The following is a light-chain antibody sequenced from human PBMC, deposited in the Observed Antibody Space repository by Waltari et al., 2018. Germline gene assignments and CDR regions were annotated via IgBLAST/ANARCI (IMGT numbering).Light chain of an antibody. V-gene: IGLV2-8*01. CDR2: EVT. CDR1: NSDIGPYNY. Sequence: QSALTPPPSASGSPGESVTISCTGTNSDIGPYNYVSWYQQHPGKAPKLMIYEVTKRPSGVPDRFSGSKSGNTASLTVSGLQTDDEADYFCSSFAGSNNVFGSGTKVTVL. J-gene: IGLJ1*01. CDR3: SSFAGSNNV.